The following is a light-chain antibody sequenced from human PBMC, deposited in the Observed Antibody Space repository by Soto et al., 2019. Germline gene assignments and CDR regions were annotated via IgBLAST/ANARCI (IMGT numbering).Light chain of an antibody. CDR2: DAS. CDR1: QSIGTW. J-gene: IGKJ1*01. Sequence: DIHLTQXPSXXXXSXXXRXTIXXXASQSIGTWLAWYQHRPGEGPKLLIHDASSLESGVPSRFSGSGSATEFSLTISSLESGDSGTYHCQQYATYAPSTFGQGTKVDI. CDR3: QQYATYAPST. V-gene: IGKV1-5*01.